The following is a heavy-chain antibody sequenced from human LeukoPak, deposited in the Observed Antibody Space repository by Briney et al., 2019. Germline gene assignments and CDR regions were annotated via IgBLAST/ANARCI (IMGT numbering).Heavy chain of an antibody. D-gene: IGHD3-3*01. CDR2: ISAYNGNT. J-gene: IGHJ4*02. CDR1: GYTFTSYG. CDR3: ARAPRFLEWLFLDY. Sequence: ASVKVSCKASGYTFTSYGISWVRQAPGQGLEWMGWISAYNGNTNYAQKLQGRVTMTTDTSTSTAYMELRSLRSDDTAVHYCARAPRFLEWLFLDYWGQGTLVTVSS. V-gene: IGHV1-18*01.